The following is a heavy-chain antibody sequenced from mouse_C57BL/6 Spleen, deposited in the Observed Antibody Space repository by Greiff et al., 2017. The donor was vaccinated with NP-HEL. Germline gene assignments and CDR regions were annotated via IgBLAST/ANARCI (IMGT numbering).Heavy chain of an antibody. D-gene: IGHD2-5*01. J-gene: IGHJ2*01. CDR2: IDPNSGGT. V-gene: IGHV1-72*01. Sequence: QVQLQQPGAELVKPGASVKLSCKASGYTFTSYWMHWVKQRPGRGLEWIGRIDPNSGGTKYNEKFKSKATLTVDKPSSTAYMQLSSLTSEDSAVYDCASPAYYSNYYFDYWGQGTTLTVSS. CDR1: GYTFTSYW. CDR3: ASPAYYSNYYFDY.